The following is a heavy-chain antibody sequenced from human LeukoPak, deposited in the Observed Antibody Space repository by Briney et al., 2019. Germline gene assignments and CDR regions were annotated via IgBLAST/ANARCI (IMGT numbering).Heavy chain of an antibody. D-gene: IGHD3-16*02. CDR2: IIPIFSTA. CDR3: ARVPLGLGELSLWDY. V-gene: IGHV1-69*05. CDR1: GGTFSSYA. Sequence: ASVKVSCKASGGTFSSYAISWVRQAPGQGLEWMGGIIPIFSTANYAQKFQGRVTITTDESTSTAYMELSSLRSEDTAVYYCARVPLGLGELSLWDYWGQGTLVTVSS. J-gene: IGHJ4*02.